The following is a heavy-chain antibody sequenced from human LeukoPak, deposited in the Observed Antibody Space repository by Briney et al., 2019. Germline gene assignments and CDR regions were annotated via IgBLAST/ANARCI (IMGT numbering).Heavy chain of an antibody. CDR1: GGSISSSSYY. D-gene: IGHD6-6*01. J-gene: IGHJ4*02. CDR2: IYYSGST. CDR3: ARESSSSRTYLDY. Sequence: PSETLSLTCTVSGGSISSSSYYWGWIRQPPGKGLEWIGSIYYSGSTYYNPSLKSRVTISVDTSKNQLSLKLSSVTAADTAVYYCARESSSSRTYLDYWGQGTLVTVSS. V-gene: IGHV4-39*02.